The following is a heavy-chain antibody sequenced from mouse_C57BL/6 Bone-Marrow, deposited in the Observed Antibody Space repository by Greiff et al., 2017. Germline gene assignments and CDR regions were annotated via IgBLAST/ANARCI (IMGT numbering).Heavy chain of an antibody. D-gene: IGHD3-2*02. Sequence: EVQLQQSVAELVRPGASVKLSCTASGFNINNTYMHWVKQRPEQGLEWIGRIDPANGNTKYAPKFQGKATLTADTSSNTAYLQLSSLTSEDTAIYYCARDSSGYESYWGQGTTLTVSS. CDR2: IDPANGNT. J-gene: IGHJ2*01. V-gene: IGHV14-3*01. CDR3: ARDSSGYESY. CDR1: GFNINNTY.